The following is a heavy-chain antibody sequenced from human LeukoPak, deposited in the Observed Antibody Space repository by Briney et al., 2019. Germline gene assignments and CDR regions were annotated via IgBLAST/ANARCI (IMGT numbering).Heavy chain of an antibody. J-gene: IGHJ5*02. V-gene: IGHV4-59*01. D-gene: IGHD3-16*01. Sequence: SETLSLTCTVSGDSINTYYWSWIRQPPGKGLEWIGYIYYRVTSDYNPSLKSRVTMSVDMSTSQISLKLSSVTAADTAVYYCARRGSANWFDPWGQGTLVTVSS. CDR1: GDSINTYY. CDR2: IYYRVTS. CDR3: ARRGSANWFDP.